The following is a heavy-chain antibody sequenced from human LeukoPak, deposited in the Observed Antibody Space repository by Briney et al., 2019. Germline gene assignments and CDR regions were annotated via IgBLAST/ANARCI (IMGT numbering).Heavy chain of an antibody. CDR2: ISYDGSNK. CDR3: AKKSRGSGSYYGDY. D-gene: IGHD3-10*01. J-gene: IGHJ4*02. CDR1: GFTFSSYA. Sequence: PGGSLRLSCAASGFTFSSYAMNWVRQAPGKGLEWVAVISYDGSNKYYADSVKGRFTISRDNSKNTLYLQMNSLRAEDTAVYYCAKKSRGSGSYYGDYWGQGILVTVSS. V-gene: IGHV3-30-3*02.